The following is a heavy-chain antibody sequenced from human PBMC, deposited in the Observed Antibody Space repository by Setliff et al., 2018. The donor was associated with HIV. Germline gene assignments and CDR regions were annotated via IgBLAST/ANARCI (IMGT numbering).Heavy chain of an antibody. CDR2: ISAGGYT. D-gene: IGHD3-3*01. Sequence: SETLSLTCTVSGGSISIYYWNWIRQLPGEGLEWIGRISAGGYTYYNPSLQSRVTMSVDMSKNQFSLKLSSVTAADTAIYYCARDRSGTSYAGDDAFDIWGQGTMVTVSS. CDR3: ARDRSGTSYAGDDAFDI. V-gene: IGHV4-4*07. J-gene: IGHJ3*02. CDR1: GGSISIYY.